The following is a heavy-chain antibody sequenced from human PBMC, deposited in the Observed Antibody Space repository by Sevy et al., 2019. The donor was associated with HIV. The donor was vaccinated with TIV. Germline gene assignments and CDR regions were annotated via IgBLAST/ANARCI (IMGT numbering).Heavy chain of an antibody. CDR2: ITYDGSKQ. Sequence: GGSLRLSCAASGFAFSNYYAMHWVRQAPGKGLEWVAVITYDGSKQYYTASVKGRFTISRDNSRNTLYLQRNSLRPEDTAVYYCAKGRNVVTAGYYFDYWGQGTLVTVSS. J-gene: IGHJ4*02. D-gene: IGHD2-21*02. CDR3: AKGRNVVTAGYYFDY. V-gene: IGHV3-30*18. CDR1: GFAFSNYYA.